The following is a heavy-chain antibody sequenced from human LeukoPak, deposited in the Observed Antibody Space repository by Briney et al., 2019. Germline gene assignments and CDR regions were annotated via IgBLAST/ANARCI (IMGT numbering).Heavy chain of an antibody. D-gene: IGHD3-10*01. V-gene: IGHV4-59*01. Sequence: SSETLSLTCTVSGGSISSYYWSWIRQSPGKGLEWIGYIYYSGSTNYNPSLKSRVTISVDTSKNQFSLKLSSVTAADTAVYYCARGLYGSGSYEVDYWGQGTLVTVSS. CDR1: GGSISSYY. CDR2: IYYSGST. J-gene: IGHJ4*02. CDR3: ARGLYGSGSYEVDY.